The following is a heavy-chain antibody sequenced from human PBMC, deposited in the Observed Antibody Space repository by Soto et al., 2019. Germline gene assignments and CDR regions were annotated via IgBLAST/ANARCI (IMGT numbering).Heavy chain of an antibody. CDR3: AKNRYSNYVGWLDP. Sequence: GGSLGLSCAASGFTFSSYSMSWVRQAPGKGLEWVSAISGSGGSTYYADSVKGRFTISRDNSKNTLYLQMNSLRAEDTAVYYCAKNRYSNYVGWLDPWGQGTLVTVSS. D-gene: IGHD4-4*01. CDR2: ISGSGGST. J-gene: IGHJ5*02. V-gene: IGHV3-23*01. CDR1: GFTFSSYS.